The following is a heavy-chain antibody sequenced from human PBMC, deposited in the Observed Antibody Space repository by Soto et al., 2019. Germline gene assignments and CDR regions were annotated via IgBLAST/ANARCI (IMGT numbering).Heavy chain of an antibody. Sequence: QVQLQQWGAGLLKPSETLSLTCAVYGGSFSGYYWSWIRQPPGKGLEWIGEINHSGSTNYNPSLKSRVTISVDTSKNQCSLKLSSVTAADTAVYYCARGQVYCSSTSCYVNYFDYWGQGTLVTVSS. D-gene: IGHD2-2*01. V-gene: IGHV4-34*01. CDR2: INHSGST. CDR3: ARGQVYCSSTSCYVNYFDY. CDR1: GGSFSGYY. J-gene: IGHJ4*02.